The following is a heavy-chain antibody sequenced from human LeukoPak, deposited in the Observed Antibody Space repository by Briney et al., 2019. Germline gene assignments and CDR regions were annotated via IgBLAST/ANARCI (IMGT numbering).Heavy chain of an antibody. Sequence: SETLSLTCTVSGGSISSSSYYWGWIRQPPGKGLEWIGSIYYSGSTYYNPSLKSRVTISVDTSKNQFSPKLSSVTAADTAVYYCARHLVAYSSSSDWFDPWGQGTLVTVSS. CDR3: ARHLVAYSSSSDWFDP. D-gene: IGHD6-6*01. CDR1: GGSISSSSYY. CDR2: IYYSGST. J-gene: IGHJ5*02. V-gene: IGHV4-39*01.